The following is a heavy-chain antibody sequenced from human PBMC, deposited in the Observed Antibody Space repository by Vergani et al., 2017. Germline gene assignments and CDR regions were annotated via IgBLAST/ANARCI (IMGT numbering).Heavy chain of an antibody. CDR1: GYTFTSYY. J-gene: IGHJ3*02. CDR2: INPSGGRT. CDR3: ARGGAGYNVFMGIMGDAFDI. D-gene: IGHD5-24*01. Sequence: QVQLVQSGAEVKKPGASVKVSCKASGYTFTSYYMHWVRPAPGQGLEWMGIINPSGGRTSYAQKFQGRVTMTRDTSTSTVYMELSSLRSEDTAVYYCARGGAGYNVFMGIMGDAFDIWGQGTMVTVSS. V-gene: IGHV1-46*03.